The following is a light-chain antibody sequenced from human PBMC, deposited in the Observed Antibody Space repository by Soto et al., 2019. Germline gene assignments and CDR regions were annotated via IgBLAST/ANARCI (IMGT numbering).Light chain of an antibody. J-gene: IGLJ1*01. CDR1: SSDVGGYKY. CDR3: FSYTSSTAYV. CDR2: EVS. Sequence: SALTQPASVSGSPGQSITISCTGTSSDVGGYKYVSWYQLHPGKAPKLMIYEVSNRPSGISNRFSASKSGNTASLTISGLQAEDEADYYCFSYTSSTAYVFGTGTKLTVL. V-gene: IGLV2-14*01.